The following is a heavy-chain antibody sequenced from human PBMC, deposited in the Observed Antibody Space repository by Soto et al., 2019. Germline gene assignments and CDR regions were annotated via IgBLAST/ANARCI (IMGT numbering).Heavy chain of an antibody. CDR1: GFTFSSYA. Sequence: PGGSLRLSCAASGFTFSSYAMSWVRQAPGKGLEWVSAISGSGGSTYYADSVKGRFTISRDNSKNTLYLQMNSLRAEDTAVYYCAKKYCSGGSCYSVYYYYYYGMDVWGQGTTVTVSS. CDR2: ISGSGGST. D-gene: IGHD2-15*01. CDR3: AKKYCSGGSCYSVYYYYYYGMDV. J-gene: IGHJ6*02. V-gene: IGHV3-23*01.